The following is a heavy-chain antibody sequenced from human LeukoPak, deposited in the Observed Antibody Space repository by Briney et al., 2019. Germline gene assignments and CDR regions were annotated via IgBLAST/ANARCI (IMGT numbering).Heavy chain of an antibody. J-gene: IGHJ4*02. CDR3: AVDWGGSPLSY. Sequence: PGGSLRLSCAASGFPFSDFYMTYIRQPPGKGLEWVSYISSSGSTIDYADSVKGRFTISRDNGKNTLYLQMNSLRAEDTAVYYCAVDWGGSPLSYWGQGTLVTVSS. CDR1: GFPFSDFY. V-gene: IGHV3-11*04. CDR2: ISSSGSTI. D-gene: IGHD1-26*01.